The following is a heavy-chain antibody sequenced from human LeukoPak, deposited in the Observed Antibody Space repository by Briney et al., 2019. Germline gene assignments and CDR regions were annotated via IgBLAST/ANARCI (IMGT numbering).Heavy chain of an antibody. Sequence: GRSLRLSCAASGVTFSSYGMHWVRQAPGKGLEWVAVISNDGSNKHYADSVKGRFTISRDNSKNTLYLQMNSLRVEDTAVYYCAKRNYYDSRGYYEYYFDDWGQGTLVTVSS. CDR1: GVTFSSYG. CDR3: AKRNYYDSRGYYEYYFDD. D-gene: IGHD3-22*01. V-gene: IGHV3-30*18. CDR2: ISNDGSNK. J-gene: IGHJ4*02.